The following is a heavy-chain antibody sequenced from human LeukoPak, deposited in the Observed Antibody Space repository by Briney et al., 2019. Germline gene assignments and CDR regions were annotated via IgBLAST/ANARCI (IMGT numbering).Heavy chain of an antibody. J-gene: IGHJ6*03. Sequence: SVKVSCKASGGTFSSYTISWVRQAPGQGLEWMGRIIPILGIVNYAQKFQGRVTITADKSTSTAYMELSSLRSEDTAVYYCAREAPVGCSSTSCPQDYMDVWGKGTTVTVSS. CDR1: GGTFSSYT. V-gene: IGHV1-69*04. CDR3: AREAPVGCSSTSCPQDYMDV. D-gene: IGHD2-2*01. CDR2: IIPILGIV.